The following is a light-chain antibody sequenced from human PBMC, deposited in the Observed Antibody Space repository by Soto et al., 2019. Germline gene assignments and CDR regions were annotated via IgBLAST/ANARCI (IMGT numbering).Light chain of an antibody. CDR2: RND. Sequence: QSVLTQPPSASGTPGQRVTISCSGSISNLGSNFVFWYHQLPGAAPNLLISRNDQRPSGVPDRFSGSKSGTSASLAISGLRSEDEADYHCAAWDDSLSGVVFGGGTKLTVL. CDR1: ISNLGSNF. CDR3: AAWDDSLSGVV. V-gene: IGLV1-47*01. J-gene: IGLJ3*02.